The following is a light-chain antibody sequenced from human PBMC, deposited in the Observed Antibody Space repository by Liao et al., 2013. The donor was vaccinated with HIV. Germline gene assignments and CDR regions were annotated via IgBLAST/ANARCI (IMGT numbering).Light chain of an antibody. CDR3: QAWDSNTNYV. CDR2: EDT. CDR1: KLGDKY. Sequence: SFELTQPPSVSVSPGQTATITCSGDKLGDKYASWYQKRPGQSPILVIYEDTKRPSGISDRFSGSNSGNTATLTISGTQALDEADYYCQAWDSNTNYVFGTGTQVTRP. V-gene: IGLV3-1*01. J-gene: IGLJ1*01.